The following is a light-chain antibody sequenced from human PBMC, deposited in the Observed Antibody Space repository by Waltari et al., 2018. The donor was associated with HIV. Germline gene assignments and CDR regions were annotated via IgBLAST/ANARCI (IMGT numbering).Light chain of an antibody. CDR1: QTIETY. Sequence: EIQMTQSPSSLSAARGDRVTITCRASQTIETYLNWYQQKPGKAPNLLIHGASSLQSGVPSRFSGSRSGTQFTLTISSLQPEDCGIYYCQQSYSTPLTFGGGTKL. CDR3: QQSYSTPLT. CDR2: GAS. J-gene: IGKJ4*01. V-gene: IGKV1-39*01.